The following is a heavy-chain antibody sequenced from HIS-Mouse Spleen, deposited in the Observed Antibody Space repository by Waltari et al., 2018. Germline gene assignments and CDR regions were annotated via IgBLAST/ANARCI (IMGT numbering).Heavy chain of an antibody. V-gene: IGHV3-23*01. J-gene: IGHJ3*02. Sequence: EVQLLESGGGLVQPGGSLRLSCAASGFTFSSYAMSWVRQAPGKGLGWVSAISGGGGSTYYADSVKGRFTISRDNSKNTLYLQMNSLRAEDTAVYYCAKDGRYSSSWYAFDIWGQGTMVTVSS. CDR1: GFTFSSYA. D-gene: IGHD6-13*01. CDR2: ISGGGGST. CDR3: AKDGRYSSSWYAFDI.